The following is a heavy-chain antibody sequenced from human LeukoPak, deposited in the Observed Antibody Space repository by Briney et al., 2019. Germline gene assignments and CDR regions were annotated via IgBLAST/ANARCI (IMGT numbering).Heavy chain of an antibody. J-gene: IGHJ5*02. CDR1: GFTFDDYA. CDR2: ISGDGGST. D-gene: IGHD3-10*01. Sequence: GGSLRLSCAASGFTFDDYAMHWVRQAPGKGLEWVSLISGDGGSTYYADSVEGRFTISRDNSKNSLYLQMNSLRTEDTALYYCTKAYYYGSGSYSWFDPWGQGTLVTVSS. V-gene: IGHV3-43*02. CDR3: TKAYYYGSGSYSWFDP.